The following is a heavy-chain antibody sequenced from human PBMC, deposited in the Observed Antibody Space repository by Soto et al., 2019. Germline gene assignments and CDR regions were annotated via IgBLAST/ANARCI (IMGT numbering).Heavy chain of an antibody. J-gene: IGHJ3*02. CDR1: GFTFSNAW. V-gene: IGHV3-15*01. CDR3: PTDPGSSAVNAFDI. D-gene: IGHD6-6*01. CDR2: IKSKTDGGTT. Sequence: GGSLRLSCAASGFTFSNAWMSWVRQAPGKGLEWVGRIKSKTDGGTTDYAAPVKGRFTISRDDSKNTLYLQMNSLKTEDTAVYYCPTDPGSSAVNAFDIWGQGTMVTVSS.